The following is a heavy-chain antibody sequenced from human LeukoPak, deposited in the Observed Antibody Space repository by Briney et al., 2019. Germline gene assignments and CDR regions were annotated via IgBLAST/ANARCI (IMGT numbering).Heavy chain of an antibody. J-gene: IGHJ4*02. CDR3: ARDFMATITDY. V-gene: IGHV3-66*01. CDR2: IYSGGST. Sequence: GGSLRLSCAASGLTVSDNYMSWVRQAPGKGLEWVSVIYSGGSTYYADPVKGRFTISRDNSKNTLYLRMNSLRAEDTAVYYCARDFMATITDYWGQGTLVTVSS. D-gene: IGHD5-24*01. CDR1: GLTVSDNY.